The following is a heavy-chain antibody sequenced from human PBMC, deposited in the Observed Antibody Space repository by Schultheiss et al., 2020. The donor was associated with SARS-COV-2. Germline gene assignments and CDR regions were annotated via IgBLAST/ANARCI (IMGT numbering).Heavy chain of an antibody. CDR3: ARDRAYSSSWYRDPVYFQY. J-gene: IGHJ1*01. CDR2: INHSGST. Sequence: SETLSLTCAVYGGSFSGYYWSLIRQPPGKGLEWIGEINHSGSTTYNPSLKSRVAISVDTSKNQFSLKLSSVTAADTAVYYCARDRAYSSSWYRDPVYFQYWGQGTLVTVSS. V-gene: IGHV4-34*01. D-gene: IGHD6-13*01. CDR1: GGSFSGYY.